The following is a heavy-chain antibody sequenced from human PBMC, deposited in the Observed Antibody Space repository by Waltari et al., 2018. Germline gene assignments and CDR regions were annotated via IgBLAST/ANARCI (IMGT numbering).Heavy chain of an antibody. D-gene: IGHD2-21*01. J-gene: IGHJ3*01. CDR1: GFSFCHFW. V-gene: IGHV3-7*01. Sequence: EVHLVESGGGLVQPGGSLRLSCAACGFSFCHFWMNWVRQAPGKGLELVAKINEDGSLKDYVDSVKGRFTISRDNARNSLYLEITSLRAEDTAVYYCARDVPYLGRGAYDFWGQGTMVTVSS. CDR3: ARDVPYLGRGAYDF. CDR2: INEDGSLK.